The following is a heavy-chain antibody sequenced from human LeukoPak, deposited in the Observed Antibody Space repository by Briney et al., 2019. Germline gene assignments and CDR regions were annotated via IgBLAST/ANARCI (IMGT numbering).Heavy chain of an antibody. CDR1: GGSTSSYY. V-gene: IGHV4-4*07. J-gene: IGHJ5*02. CDR2: IYTSGST. CDR3: ARDSDTTLRFDP. Sequence: SETLSLTCTVSGGSTSSYYWSWIRQPAGKGLEWVGRIYTSGSTNYNPSLKSRVTMSVDTSKNQFSLKLSSVTAADTAVYYCARDSDTTLRFDPWGQGTLVTVSS. D-gene: IGHD5-18*01.